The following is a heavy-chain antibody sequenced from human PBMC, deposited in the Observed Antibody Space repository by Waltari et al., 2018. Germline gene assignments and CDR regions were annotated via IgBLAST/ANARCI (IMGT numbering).Heavy chain of an antibody. V-gene: IGHV4-59*01. J-gene: IGHJ6*02. CDR3: ARDGYSYGYDYYYGMDV. CDR1: GDSISSYY. CDR2: IYYSGST. D-gene: IGHD5-18*01. Sequence: QVQLQESGPGLVKPSETLSLTCTVSGDSISSYYWSWIRQPPGKGLEWIGYIYYSGSTNYNPSLKSRVTISVDTSKNQFSLKLSSVTAADTAVYYCARDGYSYGYDYYYGMDVWGQGTTVTVSS.